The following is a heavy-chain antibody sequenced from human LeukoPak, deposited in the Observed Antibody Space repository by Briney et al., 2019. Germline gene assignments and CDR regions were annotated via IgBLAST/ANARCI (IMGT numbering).Heavy chain of an antibody. CDR1: GGSISSSNW. CDR2: IYHSGST. J-gene: IGHJ4*02. D-gene: IGHD3-22*01. V-gene: IGHV4-4*02. Sequence: SGTLSLTCAVSGGSISSSNWWSWVRQPPGKGLEWIGEIYHSGSTNYNPSHKSRVTISVDKSKNQFSLKLSSVTAADTAVYYCAREADDSSGYQYYFDYWGQGTLVTVSS. CDR3: AREADDSSGYQYYFDY.